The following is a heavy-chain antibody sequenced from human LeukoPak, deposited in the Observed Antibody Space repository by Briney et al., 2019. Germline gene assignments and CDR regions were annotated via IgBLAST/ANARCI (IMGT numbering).Heavy chain of an antibody. J-gene: IGHJ3*02. Sequence: GGSLRLSCAAPGFTFSSYAMSWVRQAPGKGLEWVSAISGSGGSTYYADSVKGRFTISRDNSKNTLYLQMNSLRAEDTAVYYCAKDREGMGYGGDAFDIWGQGTMVTVSS. CDR3: AKDREGMGYGGDAFDI. CDR2: ISGSGGST. CDR1: GFTFSSYA. D-gene: IGHD5-18*01. V-gene: IGHV3-23*01.